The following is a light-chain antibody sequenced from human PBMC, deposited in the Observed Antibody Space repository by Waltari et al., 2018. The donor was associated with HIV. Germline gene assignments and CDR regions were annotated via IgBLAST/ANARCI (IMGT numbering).Light chain of an antibody. J-gene: IGLJ2*01. Sequence: QSVLAQPRSVSGTPGQTVNISCSGSTSNVRNNYVYWYQQVTGVAPKLLIYRNHQRPSGVPDRFSGSKTGTSASLAISGLRTEDEAEYYCAVWDDRLSGRLFGGGTKVTVL. CDR2: RNH. CDR3: AVWDDRLSGRL. CDR1: TSNVRNNY. V-gene: IGLV1-47*01.